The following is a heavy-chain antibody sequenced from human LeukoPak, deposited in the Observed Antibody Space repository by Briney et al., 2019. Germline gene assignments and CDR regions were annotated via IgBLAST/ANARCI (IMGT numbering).Heavy chain of an antibody. J-gene: IGHJ6*02. CDR1: GFTFDDYA. V-gene: IGHV3-9*01. D-gene: IGHD5-12*01. CDR3: AKDRATKLNYYYGMDV. Sequence: GRSLRLSCAASGFTFDDYAMHWVRQAPGKGLEWVSGISWNSGSIGYADSVEGRFTISRDNAKNSLYLQMNSLRAEDTALYYCAKDRATKLNYYYGMDVWGQGTTVTVSS. CDR2: ISWNSGSI.